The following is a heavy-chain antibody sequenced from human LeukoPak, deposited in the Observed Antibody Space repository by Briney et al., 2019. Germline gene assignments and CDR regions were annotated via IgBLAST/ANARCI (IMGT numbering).Heavy chain of an antibody. Sequence: GRSLRLSCATSGFTFDDFAMHWVRRAPGKGLEWVSHISWNSDTITYADSVKGRFTISRDNAKNSLYLQISSLRDEDTAFYYCAKDIDSAGYGAFEIWGQGTAVTVSS. CDR3: AKDIDSAGYGAFEI. V-gene: IGHV3-9*01. CDR1: GFTFDDFA. J-gene: IGHJ3*02. CDR2: ISWNSDTI. D-gene: IGHD3-22*01.